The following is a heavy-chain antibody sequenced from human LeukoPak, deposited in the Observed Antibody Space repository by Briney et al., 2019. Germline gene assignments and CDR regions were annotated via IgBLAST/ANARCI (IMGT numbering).Heavy chain of an antibody. Sequence: PSETLSLTCTVSGGSISSYYWSWIRQPAGKGLGWIGRIYTSGSTNYNPSLKSRVTMSVDTSKNQFSLKLSSVTAADTAVYYCARDHHSGYVAYWGQGTLVTVSS. J-gene: IGHJ4*02. CDR2: IYTSGST. CDR3: ARDHHSGYVAY. CDR1: GGSISSYY. D-gene: IGHD5-12*01. V-gene: IGHV4-4*07.